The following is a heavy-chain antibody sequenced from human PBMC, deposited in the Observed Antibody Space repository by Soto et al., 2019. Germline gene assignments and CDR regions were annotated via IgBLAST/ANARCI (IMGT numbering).Heavy chain of an antibody. CDR2: ISGSGGST. J-gene: IGHJ3*02. CDR3: AKGGAGGGGAFDI. Sequence: EVQLLESGGGLVQPGGSLRLSCAASGFTFSSYAMSWVRQAPGKGLEWVSAISGSGGSTYYADSVKGRFTISRDNSKNPLLWQRNGRRAGETAVYYWAKGGAGGGGAFDIWGQGTMVTVSS. D-gene: IGHD3-10*01. V-gene: IGHV3-23*01. CDR1: GFTFSSYA.